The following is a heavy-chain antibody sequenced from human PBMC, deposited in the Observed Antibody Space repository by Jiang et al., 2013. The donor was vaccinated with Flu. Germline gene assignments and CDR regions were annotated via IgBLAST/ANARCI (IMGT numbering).Heavy chain of an antibody. J-gene: IGHJ6*02. CDR1: GYTFTSYY. CDR2: INPSGGST. Sequence: SGAEVKKPGASVKVSCKASGYTFTSYYMHWVRQAPGQGLEWMGIINPSGGSTSYAQKFQGRVTMTRDTSTSTVYMELSSLRSEDTAVYYCASYAPTRYFDWLDFYYYYGMDVWGQGTTVTVSS. CDR3: ASYAPTRYFDWLDFYYYYGMDV. D-gene: IGHD3-9*01. V-gene: IGHV1-46*03.